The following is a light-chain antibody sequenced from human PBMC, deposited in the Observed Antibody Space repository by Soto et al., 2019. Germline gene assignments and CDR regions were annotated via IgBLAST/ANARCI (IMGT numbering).Light chain of an antibody. CDR3: LQLKRYPLT. CDR1: EGISSY. J-gene: IGKJ4*01. CDR2: TAS. V-gene: IGKV1-9*01. Sequence: IQLTQSPSSLSASVGDRVAITCRASEGISSYLAWYQEKPGKVPKLLIDTASTLQNGVPSRFSGSGSGTDFTLTISSLQPEDFATYPCLQLKRYPLTFGGGTRVEMK.